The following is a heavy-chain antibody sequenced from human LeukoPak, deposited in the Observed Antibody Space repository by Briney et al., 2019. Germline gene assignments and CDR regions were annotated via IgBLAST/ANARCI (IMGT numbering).Heavy chain of an antibody. Sequence: PGGSLRLSCAASGFTVSSNYMSWVRQAPGKGLEWVSVIYSGGSTYYADSVKGRFTISRDNSKNTLYLQMNSLRAEDTAVYYCARETYYYVMDVWGQGTTVTVSS. J-gene: IGHJ6*02. CDR1: GFTVSSNY. CDR3: ARETYYYVMDV. V-gene: IGHV3-53*01. CDR2: IYSGGST.